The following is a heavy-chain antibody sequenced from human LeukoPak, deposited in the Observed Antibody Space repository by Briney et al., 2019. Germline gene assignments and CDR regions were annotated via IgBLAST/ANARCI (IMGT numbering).Heavy chain of an antibody. CDR3: ARDGLYTAHFDY. D-gene: IGHD2-15*01. Sequence: PGGSLRLSCAASGFTFSTYTMNWVRRTPGKGLEWVSTISSSGTTVHYADSVKGRFSISRDNAKDSLYLQMNSLRDEDAAVYYCARDGLYTAHFDYWGQGTLVTVSS. J-gene: IGHJ4*02. CDR2: ISSSGTTV. V-gene: IGHV3-48*02. CDR1: GFTFSTYT.